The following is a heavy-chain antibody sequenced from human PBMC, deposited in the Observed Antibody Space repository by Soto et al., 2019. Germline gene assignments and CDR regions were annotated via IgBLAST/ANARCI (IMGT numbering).Heavy chain of an antibody. Sequence: GGSLRLSCAASGFTFSSYSMSWVRQAPGKGLEWVSAISGSGGASYYADSVKGRFTISRDNSKNTVYLQMNSLRAEDTAVYYCAKVLSSTSPLPYFDYWGQGPRSPSPQ. V-gene: IGHV3-23*01. CDR3: AKVLSSTSPLPYFDY. J-gene: IGHJ4*02. D-gene: IGHD2-2*01. CDR1: GFTFSSYS. CDR2: ISGSGGAS.